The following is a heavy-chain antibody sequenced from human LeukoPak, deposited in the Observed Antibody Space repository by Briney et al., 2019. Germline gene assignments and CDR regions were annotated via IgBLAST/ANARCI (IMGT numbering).Heavy chain of an antibody. Sequence: SESPCDTRVEPLGSLSTSYWCFIRPPPGKGLGWIGYIFYSETTNYNPSLKSRVTISVDTSKNQFSLKLSSVTAADTAVYYCARVGYNSAFDIWGQGTMVTVSS. V-gene: IGHV4-59*01. D-gene: IGHD5-24*01. CDR1: LGSLSTSY. CDR2: IFYSETT. CDR3: ARVGYNSAFDI. J-gene: IGHJ3*02.